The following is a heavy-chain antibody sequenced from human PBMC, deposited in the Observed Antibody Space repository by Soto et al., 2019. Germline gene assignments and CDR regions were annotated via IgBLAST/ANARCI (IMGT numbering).Heavy chain of an antibody. CDR2: ISANNGNT. CDR1: GYTFTIYG. J-gene: IGHJ3*02. CDR3: ERRVGVAPVYEAFDM. Sequence: QVQLVQSGAEVKKPGASVKVSCKASGYTFTIYGISWVRQAPGQGLEWLGWISANNGNTNYAERFQGRVTMTTDTSTSTAYMELRSLRSAVTAVYYCERRVGVAPVYEAFDMWGQGTMVTVSS. V-gene: IGHV1-18*01. D-gene: IGHD2-2*01.